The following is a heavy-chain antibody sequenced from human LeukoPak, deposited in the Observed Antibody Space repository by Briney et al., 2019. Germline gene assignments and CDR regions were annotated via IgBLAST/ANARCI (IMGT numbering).Heavy chain of an antibody. V-gene: IGHV3-30*18. Sequence: GRSLRLSCAASRFTFSSYGMHWVRQAPGKGLEWVAVISYDGNNRYYADSVKGRFTISRYNSKNTLYLKMNSLRAETTAVYYCAKVKGEVIGAFDIWGQGTMVTVSS. CDR3: AKVKGEVIGAFDI. CDR2: ISYDGNNR. J-gene: IGHJ3*02. D-gene: IGHD3-16*01. CDR1: RFTFSSYG.